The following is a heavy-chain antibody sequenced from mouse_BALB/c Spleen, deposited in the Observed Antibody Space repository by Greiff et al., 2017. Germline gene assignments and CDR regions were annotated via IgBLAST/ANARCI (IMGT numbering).Heavy chain of an antibody. CDR3: TRSSSAMDY. CDR2: IYPGSGST. Sequence: LKQPGSELVRPGASVKLSCKASGYTFTSYWMHWVKQRPGQGLEWIGNIYPGSGSTNYDEKFKSKATLTVDTSSSTAYMQLSSLTSEDSAVYYCTRSSSAMDYWGQGTSVTVSS. V-gene: IGHV1S22*01. J-gene: IGHJ4*01. CDR1: GYTFTSYW.